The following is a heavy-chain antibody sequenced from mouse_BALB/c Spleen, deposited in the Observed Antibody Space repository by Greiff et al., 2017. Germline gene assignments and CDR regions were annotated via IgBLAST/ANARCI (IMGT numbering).Heavy chain of an antibody. V-gene: IGHV5-4*02. J-gene: IGHJ3*01. CDR1: GFTFSDYY. CDR3: ARDGDYDDGFAY. Sequence: EVQVVESGGGLVKPGGSLKLSCAASGFTFSDYYMYWVRQTPEKRLEWVATISDGGSYTYYPDSVKGRFTISRDNAKNNLYLQMSSLKSEDTAMYYCARDGDYDDGFAYWGQGTLVTVSA. CDR2: ISDGGSYT. D-gene: IGHD2-4*01.